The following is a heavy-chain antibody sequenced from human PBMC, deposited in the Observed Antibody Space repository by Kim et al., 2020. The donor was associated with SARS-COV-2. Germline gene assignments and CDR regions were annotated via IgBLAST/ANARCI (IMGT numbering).Heavy chain of an antibody. Sequence: GGSLRLSCAGSGFIFNNAWMSWVRQAPGKGLEWVGRIKSITDGGATEYIAPVKGRFTISRDDSKNTVYLQMNSLKIEDTAVYYCTTVLVRGVMIFHHWGQGTLATVSS. CDR1: GFIFNNAW. J-gene: IGHJ1*01. V-gene: IGHV3-15*01. CDR2: IKSITDGGAT. CDR3: TTVLVRGVMIFHH. D-gene: IGHD3-10*01.